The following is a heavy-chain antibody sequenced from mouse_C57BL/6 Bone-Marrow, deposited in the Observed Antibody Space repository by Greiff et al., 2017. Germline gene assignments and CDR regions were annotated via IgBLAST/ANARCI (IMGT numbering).Heavy chain of an antibody. CDR2: IDPENGDT. CDR3: TGTVVAHWYFDG. Sequence: LVESGAELVRPGASVKLSCTASGFNIKDDYMHWVKQRPEQGLEWIGWIDPENGDTEYASKFQGKATITADTSSNTAYLQLSSLTSEDTAVYYCTGTVVAHWYFDGWGTGTTVTVSS. CDR1: GFNIKDDY. J-gene: IGHJ1*03. D-gene: IGHD1-1*01. V-gene: IGHV14-4*01.